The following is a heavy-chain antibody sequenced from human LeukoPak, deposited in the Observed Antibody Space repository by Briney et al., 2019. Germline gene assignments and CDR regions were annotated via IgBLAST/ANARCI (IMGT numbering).Heavy chain of an antibody. J-gene: IGHJ3*01. CDR3: ARAGGTDAFDL. Sequence: ASVKVSCKASGYTFTDYAMHWVRQAPGQGLEWMGWIDTYTGNPMYAQGFTGRFVFSLDTSVRTSYLQIISLKTDDTAVYYCARAGGTDAFDLWGQGTIVTVSS. CDR1: GYTFTDYA. V-gene: IGHV7-4-1*02. CDR2: IDTYTGNP. D-gene: IGHD1/OR15-1a*01.